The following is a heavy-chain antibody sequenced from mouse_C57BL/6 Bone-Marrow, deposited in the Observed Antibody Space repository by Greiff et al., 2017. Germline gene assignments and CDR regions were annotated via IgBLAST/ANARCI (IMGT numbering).Heavy chain of an antibody. CDR2: ISSGSSTI. CDR3: ARCINDGYYFDY. D-gene: IGHD2-3*01. Sequence: EVKVVASGGGLVKPGGSLKLSCAASGFTFSDYGMHWVRQAPEKGLEWVAYISSGSSTIYYADTVKGRFTISRDNAKNTLFLQMTSLRSEDTAMYYCARCINDGYYFDYWGQGTTLTVSS. V-gene: IGHV5-17*01. CDR1: GFTFSDYG. J-gene: IGHJ2*01.